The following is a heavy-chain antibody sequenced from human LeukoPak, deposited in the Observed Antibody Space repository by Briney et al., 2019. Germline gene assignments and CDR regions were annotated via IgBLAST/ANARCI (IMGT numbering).Heavy chain of an antibody. CDR1: GGSFSGYY. CDR3: ARGPHSGSYLVWFDP. V-gene: IGHV4-34*01. D-gene: IGHD1-26*01. Sequence: PSETLSLTCAVYGGSFSGYYWSWIRQPPGKGLEWIGEINHSGSTNCNPSLKSRVTISVDTSKNQFSLKLSSVTAADTAVYYRARGPHSGSYLVWFDPWGQGTLVTVSS. CDR2: INHSGST. J-gene: IGHJ5*02.